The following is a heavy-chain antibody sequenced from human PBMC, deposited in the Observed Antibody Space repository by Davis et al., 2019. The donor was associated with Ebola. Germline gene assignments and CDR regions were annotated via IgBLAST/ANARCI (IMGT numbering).Heavy chain of an antibody. V-gene: IGHV3-21*01. D-gene: IGHD3-3*01. CDR3: ARDRLYDFWSGGDLDY. J-gene: IGHJ4*02. CDR2: ISSSSSYI. CDR1: GFTFSSYS. Sequence: GESLKISCAASGFTFSSYSMNWVRQAPGKGLEWVSSISSSSSYIYYADSVKGRFTISRDNAKNSLYLQMNSLRAEDTAVYYCARDRLYDFWSGGDLDYWGQGTLVTVSS.